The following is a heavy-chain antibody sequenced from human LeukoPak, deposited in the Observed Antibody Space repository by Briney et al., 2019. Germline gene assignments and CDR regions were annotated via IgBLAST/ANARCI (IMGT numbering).Heavy chain of an antibody. CDR1: GYTFTGYY. Sequence: ASVKVSCRASGYTFTGYYMHWVRQAPGRGLEWMGWINPNSGDTNYAQRFQGRVTMTRDTSISTAYMELSRLGSDDTAVYYCARGVPPSYSSAWYVNYWGQGTLVTVS. V-gene: IGHV1-2*02. CDR3: ARGVPPSYSSAWYVNY. J-gene: IGHJ4*02. CDR2: INPNSGDT. D-gene: IGHD6-19*01.